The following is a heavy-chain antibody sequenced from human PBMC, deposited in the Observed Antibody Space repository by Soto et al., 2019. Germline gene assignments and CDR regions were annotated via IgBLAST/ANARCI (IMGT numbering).Heavy chain of an antibody. CDR1: GFTFSSYA. J-gene: IGHJ4*02. Sequence: GGSLRLSCAASGFTFSSYAMHWVRQAPGKGLEWVAVIAYDGSNKYYADSVKGRFIISRDNSKNTLYLQMNSLRAEDTSVYYCAREGIAVAGTDYWGQGTLVTVSS. CDR2: IAYDGSNK. CDR3: AREGIAVAGTDY. D-gene: IGHD6-19*01. V-gene: IGHV3-30*04.